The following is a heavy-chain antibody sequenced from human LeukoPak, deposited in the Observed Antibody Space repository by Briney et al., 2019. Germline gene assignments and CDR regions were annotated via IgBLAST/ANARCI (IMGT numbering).Heavy chain of an antibody. CDR2: IYTSGST. D-gene: IGHD6-19*01. CDR1: GGSISSYY. V-gene: IGHV4-4*07. CDR3: ARXYSSGWYDXXDFXY. Sequence: SETLSLTCTVSGGSISSYYWSWIRQPAGKGLEWIGRIYTSGSTNYNPSLKSRVTMSVDTSKNQFSLKLSSVTAADTAVYYCARXYSSGWYDXXDFXYWGQGTLVTVSS. J-gene: IGHJ4*02.